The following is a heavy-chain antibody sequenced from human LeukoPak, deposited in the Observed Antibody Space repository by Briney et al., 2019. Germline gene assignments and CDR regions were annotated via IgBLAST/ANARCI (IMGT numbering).Heavy chain of an antibody. J-gene: IGHJ4*02. CDR2: ISWNSGSI. CDR1: GFVFDDYA. D-gene: IGHD4-17*01. V-gene: IGHV3-9*03. Sequence: PGGSLRLSCAASGFVFDDYAMHWVRQVPGKGLEWVSGISWNSGSIGYADSVKGRFTISRDNAKNSLYLQMNSLRAEDMALYYCAKSKTVTTEFDHWGQGTLVTVSS. CDR3: AKSKTVTTEFDH.